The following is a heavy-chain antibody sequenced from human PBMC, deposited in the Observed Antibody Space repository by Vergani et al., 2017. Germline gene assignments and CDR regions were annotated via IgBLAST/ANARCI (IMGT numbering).Heavy chain of an antibody. CDR3: ARCGTVLVFYYYMDV. CDR1: GFAFSSFW. Sequence: EVQVVESGGGLVQPGGSLRLSCDSSGFAFSSFWMTWVRQAPGKGLEWVASIKQDGTEKYYVDSVKGRFTICRDNAKNSLYLQMSSLRAEDTAVYYCARCGTVLVFYYYMDVGGRGTTVTVSS. J-gene: IGHJ6*03. CDR2: IKQDGTEK. D-gene: IGHD5-18*01. V-gene: IGHV3-7*01.